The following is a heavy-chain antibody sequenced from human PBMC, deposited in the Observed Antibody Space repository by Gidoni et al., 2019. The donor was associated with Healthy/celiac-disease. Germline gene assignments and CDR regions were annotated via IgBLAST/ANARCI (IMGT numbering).Heavy chain of an antibody. V-gene: IGHV4-39*07. Sequence: QLQLQESGPGLVKPSETLYLTCTVSGGSISSSSYYWGWIRQPPGKGLEWIGSIYYSGSTYYNPSLKSRVTISVDTSKNQFSLKLSSVTAADTAVYYCAREWFGELFFDYWGQGTLVTVSS. CDR1: GGSISSSSYY. CDR3: AREWFGELFFDY. CDR2: IYYSGST. D-gene: IGHD3-10*01. J-gene: IGHJ4*02.